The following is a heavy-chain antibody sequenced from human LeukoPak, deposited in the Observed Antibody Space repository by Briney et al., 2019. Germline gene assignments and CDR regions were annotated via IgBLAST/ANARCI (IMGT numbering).Heavy chain of an antibody. CDR3: TRGGGWFPDY. CDR2: ISGSGGST. CDR1: GFTFSSYA. D-gene: IGHD6-19*01. V-gene: IGHV3-23*01. J-gene: IGHJ4*02. Sequence: GGSLRLSCAASGFTFSSYAMSWVRQAPGKGLEWVSAISGSGGSTYYADSVKGRFTISRDNAKNSLYLQMNSLRAEDTAVYYCTRGGGWFPDYWGQGTLVTVSS.